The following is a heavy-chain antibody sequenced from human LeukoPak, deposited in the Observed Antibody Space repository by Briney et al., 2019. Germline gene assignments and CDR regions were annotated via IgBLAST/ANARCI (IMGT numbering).Heavy chain of an antibody. CDR3: ARNFYGTSGYLNDY. D-gene: IGHD3-22*01. J-gene: IGHJ4*02. V-gene: IGHV1-18*04. CDR2: ISAYNGNT. Sequence: ASVKVSCKASGYIFTSYYIHWVRQAPGQGLEWMGWISAYNGNTNYAQKLQGRVTMTTDTSTSTAYMEVRSLRSDDTAVYYCARNFYGTSGYLNDYWGQGTLVTVSS. CDR1: GYIFTSYY.